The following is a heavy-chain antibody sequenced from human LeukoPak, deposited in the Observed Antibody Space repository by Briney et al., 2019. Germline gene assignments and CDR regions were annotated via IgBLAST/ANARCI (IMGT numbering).Heavy chain of an antibody. J-gene: IGHJ4*02. V-gene: IGHV3-7*01. Sequence: GGSLRLSCAASGFVFRNYFMSWVRQAPGKGLEWVASIKNDGSEKYYADSVRGRYTISRDNTKNSLYLQMSSLRAEDTAVYYCATDRGWRTSGYYLYYFEYWGQGTLVTSSS. CDR2: IKNDGSEK. CDR3: ATDRGWRTSGYYLYYFEY. D-gene: IGHD3-3*01. CDR1: GFVFRNYF.